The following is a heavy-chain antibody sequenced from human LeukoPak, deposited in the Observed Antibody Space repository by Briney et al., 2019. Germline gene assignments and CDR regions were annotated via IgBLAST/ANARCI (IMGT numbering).Heavy chain of an antibody. CDR3: ARGGVCSGGSCYYNY. J-gene: IGHJ4*02. D-gene: IGHD2-15*01. CDR2: IIPIFGTA. CDR1: GGTFSSYA. V-gene: IGHV1-69*13. Sequence: SVKVSCKASGGTFSSYAISWVRQATGQGLEWMGGIIPIFGTANYAQKFQGRVTITADESTSTAYMELSSLRSEDTAVYYCARGGVCSGGSCYYNYWGQGTLVTVSS.